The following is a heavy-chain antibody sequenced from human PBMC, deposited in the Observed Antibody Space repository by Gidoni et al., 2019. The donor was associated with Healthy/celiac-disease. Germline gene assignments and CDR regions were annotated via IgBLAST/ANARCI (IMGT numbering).Heavy chain of an antibody. CDR1: GGTFSRYA. D-gene: IGHD3-10*01. CDR2: IIPIFGTA. J-gene: IGHJ4*02. Sequence: SSVKVSCQASGGTFSRYAISWVRQAPGQGLEWMGGIIPIFGTANYAQKFQGRVTITADESTSTAYMELSSLRSEDTAVYYCALTYGSGSYPVTHDYWGQGTLVTVSS. V-gene: IGHV1-69*01. CDR3: ALTYGSGSYPVTHDY.